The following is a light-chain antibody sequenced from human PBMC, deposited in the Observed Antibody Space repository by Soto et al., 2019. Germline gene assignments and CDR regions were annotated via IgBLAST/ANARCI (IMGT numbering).Light chain of an antibody. Sequence: DIQMTQSPSSLSVSIGDRVIITCRASQSISTYLNWYQYKPGKAPRLVIFRSSTFQSVVPSTFSDRRYGTGFTLTFRSLQPEDVATYFCQQTFSPYVCFGGGTRVEI. V-gene: IGKV1-39*01. CDR2: RSS. J-gene: IGKJ4*01. CDR1: QSISTY. CDR3: QQTFSPYVC.